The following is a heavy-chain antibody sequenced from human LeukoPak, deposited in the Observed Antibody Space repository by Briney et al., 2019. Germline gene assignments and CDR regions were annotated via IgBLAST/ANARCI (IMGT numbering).Heavy chain of an antibody. V-gene: IGHV3-48*01. Sequence: GGSLRLSCAASGFTFSSYSMNWVRQAPGKGLEWVSYISSSSSTIYYADSVKGRFTISRDNAKNSLYLQMNSLRAEDTAVYYCARDGEDHLLCYASGTYYPYYMDVWGKGTTVTISS. CDR3: ARDGEDHLLCYASGTYYPYYMDV. J-gene: IGHJ6*03. D-gene: IGHD3-10*01. CDR1: GFTFSSYS. CDR2: ISSSSSTI.